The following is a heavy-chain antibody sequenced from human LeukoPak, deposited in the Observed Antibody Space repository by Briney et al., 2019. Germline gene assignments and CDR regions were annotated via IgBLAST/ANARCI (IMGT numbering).Heavy chain of an antibody. Sequence: GGSLRLSCAVSGLTFSRSWMDWVRQAPGKGLEWVASINPDGNKKYSADSVKGRFTISRDNAENSLYLQMNSLRVEDTAVYYCASTPLRGTYSSGWYRVVNFDFWGQGTLVTVSS. CDR3: ASTPLRGTYSSGWYRVVNFDF. CDR1: GLTFSRSW. V-gene: IGHV3-7*01. J-gene: IGHJ4*02. D-gene: IGHD6-19*01. CDR2: INPDGNKK.